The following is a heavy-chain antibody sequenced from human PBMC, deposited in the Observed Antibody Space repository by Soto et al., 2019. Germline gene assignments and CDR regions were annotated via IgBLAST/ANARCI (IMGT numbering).Heavy chain of an antibody. CDR2: ISASNGNT. CDR3: VRDSCYNWNREDFDF. D-gene: IGHD1-20*01. V-gene: IGHV1-18*01. Sequence: ASVKVSCKASGYTFSSYGFSWVRQAPGQGLEWVGWISASNGNTNYARNLQDRVYMSTDTSTTTAYMELRSLKSDDTAVYFCVRDSCYNWNREDFDFWGQGTLVTVSS. J-gene: IGHJ4*02. CDR1: GYTFSSYG.